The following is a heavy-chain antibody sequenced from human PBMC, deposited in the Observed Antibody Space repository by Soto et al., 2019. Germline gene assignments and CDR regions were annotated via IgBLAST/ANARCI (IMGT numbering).Heavy chain of an antibody. V-gene: IGHV4-39*01. Sequence: SETLSLTCSVSDDSINSDKYYWGWIRQPPGKGLEWIGSIYYRGNAYYNPSLQTRVTISLDKSKSQFSLKLNSVTAADSAVYFCARLEGLAIISYYYDFWGPGALVTVSS. J-gene: IGHJ4*02. CDR1: DDSINSDKYY. D-gene: IGHD3-9*01. CDR2: IYYRGNA. CDR3: ARLEGLAIISYYYDF.